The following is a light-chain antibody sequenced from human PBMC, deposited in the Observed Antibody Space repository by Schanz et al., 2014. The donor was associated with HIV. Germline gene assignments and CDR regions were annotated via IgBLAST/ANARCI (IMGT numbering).Light chain of an antibody. CDR2: NNN. CDR3: AAWDDSLNGVV. CDR1: SSNIGAGYD. J-gene: IGLJ3*02. V-gene: IGLV1-40*01. Sequence: QSVLTQPPSVSGAPGQRVTISCTGSSSNIGAGYDVHWYQQLPGAAPKLLINNNNNRPSGVPDRFSGSKSATSASLAITGLQAEDEADYFCAAWDDSLNGVVFGGGTKLTVL.